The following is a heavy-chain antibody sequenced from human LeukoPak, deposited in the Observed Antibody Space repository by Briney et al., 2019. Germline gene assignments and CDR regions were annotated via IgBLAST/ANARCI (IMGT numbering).Heavy chain of an antibody. CDR2: ISYDGSNK. CDR1: VFTFSSYA. Sequence: GRFLRLSCTASVFTFSSYAMHWVRKAPGKGLEWVVVISYDGSNKYYADSVKGRFTISRDNSKSTLYLQMNSLRAEDTAVYYCARDLAYSGSYESGDDWGQGTLVTVSS. J-gene: IGHJ4*02. V-gene: IGHV3-30-3*01. CDR3: ARDLAYSGSYESGDD. D-gene: IGHD1-26*01.